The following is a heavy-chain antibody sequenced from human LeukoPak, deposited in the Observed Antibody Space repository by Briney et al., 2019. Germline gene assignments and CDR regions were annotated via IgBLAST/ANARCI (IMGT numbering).Heavy chain of an antibody. CDR1: DDSISSASHY. J-gene: IGHJ4*02. Sequence: SETLSLTCTVSDDSISSASHYWSWLRQPAGKAPEWIGRIYTTETTSYNPSLKTRVTISLDRSKNQFSLNLSSVTAADTAVYYCARGTYYDSAPRAFDLWGQGTLVTVSS. D-gene: IGHD3-3*01. V-gene: IGHV4-61*02. CDR2: IYTTETT. CDR3: ARGTYYDSAPRAFDL.